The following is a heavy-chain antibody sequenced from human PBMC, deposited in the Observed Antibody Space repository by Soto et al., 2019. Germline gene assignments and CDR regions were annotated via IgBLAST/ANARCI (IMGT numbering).Heavy chain of an antibody. V-gene: IGHV3-74*01. J-gene: IGHJ4*01. Sequence: GGSLRLSCAASGFTFSSYWMHWVRQAPGKGLEWVSHIRNDGSSTNYAGSVKGRFTVSRDNAKNTLYLQMNSLRAEDTAVYYCTRNYDTSGYTVLAYWGQGTLVTVSS. CDR1: GFTFSSYW. CDR2: IRNDGSST. CDR3: TRNYDTSGYTVLAY. D-gene: IGHD3-22*01.